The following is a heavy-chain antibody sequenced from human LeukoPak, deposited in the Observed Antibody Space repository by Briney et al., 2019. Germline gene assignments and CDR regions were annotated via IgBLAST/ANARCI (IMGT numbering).Heavy chain of an antibody. CDR2: ISWDGGST. Sequence: GSLRLSCAASGFTFDDYTMHWVRQAPGKGLECVSLISWDGGSTYYADSVKGRFTISRDNSKNSLYLQMNSLRTEDTALYYCARNYYDTKTYYFDYWGQGTLVTVSS. V-gene: IGHV3-43*01. D-gene: IGHD3-22*01. J-gene: IGHJ4*02. CDR1: GFTFDDYT. CDR3: ARNYYDTKTYYFDY.